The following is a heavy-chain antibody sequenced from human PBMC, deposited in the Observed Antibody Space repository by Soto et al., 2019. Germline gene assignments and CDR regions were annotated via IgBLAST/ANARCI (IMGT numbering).Heavy chain of an antibody. CDR1: GYTFTTYA. Sequence: ASVKVSCKASGYTFTTYAMHWVRQAPGQRLEWMGWINAGNGKTKYSQKFQGRVTITRDTSATTAYMELSSLRSEDTAVYYCARAGDDCSTTNCHMIYYWGQGTLVTVSS. CDR2: INAGNGKT. CDR3: ARAGDDCSTTNCHMIYY. V-gene: IGHV1-3*01. J-gene: IGHJ4*02. D-gene: IGHD2-2*02.